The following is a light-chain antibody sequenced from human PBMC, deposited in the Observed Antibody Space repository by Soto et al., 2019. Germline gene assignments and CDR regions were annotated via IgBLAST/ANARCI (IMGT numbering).Light chain of an antibody. CDR1: RTDVDGHDY. V-gene: IGLV2-14*03. CDR3: SSYTASAPFYV. Sequence: QSVLTQPASVSGSPGQSITVSCTGARTDVDGHDYVSWYQQHPGQAPKLMIFDVHNRPSGVSSRFSGSKSGDTASLTISWLQAEDDGDYYCSSYTASAPFYVFGTGTRSPS. CDR2: DVH. J-gene: IGLJ1*01.